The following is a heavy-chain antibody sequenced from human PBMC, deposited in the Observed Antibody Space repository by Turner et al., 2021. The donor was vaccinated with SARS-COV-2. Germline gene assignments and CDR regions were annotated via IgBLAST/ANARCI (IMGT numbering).Heavy chain of an antibody. J-gene: IGHJ4*02. CDR3: ARGLSGYRYGYDY. CDR2: INGDRSTT. V-gene: IGHV3-74*01. Sequence: EVQLVQSGGGLVEPGASLRVSCAASGSTFSTYWMHWVRQAPGKGLVWVSRINGDRSTTDYAHYVKGRFTISRYNAKNTVYLQMDSLGAEDTAVYYCARGLSGYRYGYDYWGLGTLVTVSS. CDR1: GSTFSTYW. D-gene: IGHD5-18*01.